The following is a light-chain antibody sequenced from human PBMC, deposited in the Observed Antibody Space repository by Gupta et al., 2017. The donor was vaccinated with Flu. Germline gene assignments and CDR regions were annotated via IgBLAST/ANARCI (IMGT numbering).Light chain of an antibody. Sequence: EVVLTQSPLSLPVILGQPASISCRSSDSLVYSDGNIYLNWFQQRPGQSPRRLIYKGSNRDSGVPDRFSGSGSGTDFTLKISRVEAEDIGIYFCRQGKHWPGTFGQGTKLEIK. V-gene: IGKV2-30*01. J-gene: IGKJ2*01. CDR2: KGS. CDR3: RQGKHWPGT. CDR1: DSLVYSDGNIY.